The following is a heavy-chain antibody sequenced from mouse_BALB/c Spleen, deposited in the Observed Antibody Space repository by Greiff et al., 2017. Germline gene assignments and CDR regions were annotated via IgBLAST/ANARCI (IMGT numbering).Heavy chain of an antibody. V-gene: IGHV1S135*01. D-gene: IGHD2-2*01. J-gene: IGHJ4*01. Sequence: VQLQQSGPELMKPGASVKISCKASGYSFTSYYMHWVKQSHGKSLEWIGYIDPFNGGNSYNQKFKGKATLTVDKSSSTAYMHLSSLTSEDSAVYYCARGGYDYAMDYWGQGTSVTVSS. CDR1: GYSFTSYY. CDR2: IDPFNGGN. CDR3: ARGGYDYAMDY.